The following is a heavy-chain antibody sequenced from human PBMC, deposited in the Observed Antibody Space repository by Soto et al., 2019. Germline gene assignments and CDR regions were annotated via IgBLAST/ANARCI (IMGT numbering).Heavy chain of an antibody. CDR3: ARGIIQDVEY. Sequence: QVQLVESGGGVVQPGTSLRVSCGASGFTFSAYVMHWVRQAPGKGLEWVAAISYDGNSEYYAASVKGRFTVSRDNFKNTVFLQMNTLRVEDTAVYYCARGIIQDVEYWGQGTLVTVSS. D-gene: IGHD3-3*01. CDR2: ISYDGNSE. V-gene: IGHV3-30-3*01. J-gene: IGHJ4*02. CDR1: GFTFSAYV.